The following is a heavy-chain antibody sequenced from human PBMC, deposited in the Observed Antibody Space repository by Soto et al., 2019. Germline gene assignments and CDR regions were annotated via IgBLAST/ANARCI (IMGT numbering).Heavy chain of an antibody. J-gene: IGHJ4*02. CDR3: AKDGAYSSSSLYYFDY. D-gene: IGHD6-6*01. V-gene: IGHV3-23*01. CDR2: ISGSGDRT. Sequence: EVQLLESGGGLVQPGGSLRLSCAASGFTFSTYAMNWVRQAPGKGPEWVSAISGSGDRTYYADSVRGRFTISKDSSKNTLYLQMNSLRAEDTAVYYCAKDGAYSSSSLYYFDYWGQGTLVTVSS. CDR1: GFTFSTYA.